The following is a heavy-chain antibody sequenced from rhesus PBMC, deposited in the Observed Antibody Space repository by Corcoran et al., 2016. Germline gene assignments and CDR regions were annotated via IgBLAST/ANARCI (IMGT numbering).Heavy chain of an antibody. CDR3: ARSYSGSYSVSDY. J-gene: IGHJ4*01. D-gene: IGHD3-16*01. V-gene: IGHV4-65*01. Sequence: QVQLQESGPGLVKPSETLSLTCAVSGGSVSSSNWWSWIRQPPGKGLEWIGYISGSSGSTYYNPSLKSRVTISTDTSKNQFSLKLSSVTAADTAVYYCARSYSGSYSVSDYWVQGVLVTVSS. CDR1: GGSVSSSNW. CDR2: ISGSSGST.